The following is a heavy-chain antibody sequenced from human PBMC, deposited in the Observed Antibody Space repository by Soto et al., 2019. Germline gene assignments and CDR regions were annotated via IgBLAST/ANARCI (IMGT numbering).Heavy chain of an antibody. Sequence: QVQLVQSGAEVKKPGSSVKVSCKASGGTFSSYAISWVRQAPGQGLEWMGGIIPIFGTANYAQKFQGRVTITADESTSTAYMELSSLRSDDTAVYYCARDRWGGASIAAFYWGQGTLVTVSS. J-gene: IGHJ4*02. V-gene: IGHV1-69*01. CDR3: ARDRWGGASIAAFY. CDR1: GGTFSSYA. CDR2: IIPIFGTA. D-gene: IGHD6-6*01.